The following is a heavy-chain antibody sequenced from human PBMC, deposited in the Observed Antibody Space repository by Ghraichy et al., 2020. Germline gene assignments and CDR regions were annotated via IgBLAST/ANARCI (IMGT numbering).Heavy chain of an antibody. CDR2: ITSSSRTK. Sequence: GGSLRLSCVGSGFTLSDHSMNWVRQSPGKGLEWVSYITSSSRTKSYADSVRGRFTISRDNAQNSLYLQMNSLRDEDTAVYYCARGSRVVRFFYYDGMDVWGQGTPVTVSS. V-gene: IGHV3-48*02. CDR1: GFTLSDHS. CDR3: ARGSRVVRFFYYDGMDV. D-gene: IGHD4-23*01. J-gene: IGHJ6*02.